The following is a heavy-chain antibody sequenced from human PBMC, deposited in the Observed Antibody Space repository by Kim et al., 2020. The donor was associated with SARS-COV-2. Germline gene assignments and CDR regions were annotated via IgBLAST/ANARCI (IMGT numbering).Heavy chain of an antibody. D-gene: IGHD3-10*01. Sequence: SETLSLTCTVSGGSISSYYWSWIRQPPGKGLEWIGYIYYSGSTNYNPSLKSRVTISVDTSKNQFSLKLSSVTAADTAVYYCVRGTYYYGSGRGWKYFDYWGQGTLVTVSS. CDR3: VRGTYYYGSGRGWKYFDY. CDR1: GGSISSYY. V-gene: IGHV4-59*01. J-gene: IGHJ4*02. CDR2: IYYSGST.